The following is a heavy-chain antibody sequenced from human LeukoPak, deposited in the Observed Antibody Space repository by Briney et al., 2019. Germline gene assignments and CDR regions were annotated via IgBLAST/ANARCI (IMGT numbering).Heavy chain of an antibody. D-gene: IGHD6-13*01. CDR3: ARGGAAAGNDY. V-gene: IGHV3-21*01. Sequence: PGGSLRLSCAASGFTFSSYSMNWVRQAPGKGLGWVSSISSSSSYIYYADSVKGRFTISRDNAKNSLYLQMNSLRAEDTAVYYCARGGAAAGNDYWGQGTLVTVPS. CDR2: ISSSSSYI. CDR1: GFTFSSYS. J-gene: IGHJ4*02.